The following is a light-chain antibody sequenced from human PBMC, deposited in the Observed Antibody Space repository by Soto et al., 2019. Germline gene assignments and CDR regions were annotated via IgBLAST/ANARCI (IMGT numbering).Light chain of an antibody. V-gene: IGKV3-11*01. CDR2: QTS. J-gene: IGKJ1*01. CDR3: HQRQSWPRT. CDR1: QYINTR. Sequence: EIVLTQSPATLSSFPGDRVTLSCRASQYINTRLAWYQHRPGQSPRLLIYQTSLRPAGIPARFSAGGSGTDFTLTISDVQPEDFALYYCHQRQSWPRTFGQGTKVDIK.